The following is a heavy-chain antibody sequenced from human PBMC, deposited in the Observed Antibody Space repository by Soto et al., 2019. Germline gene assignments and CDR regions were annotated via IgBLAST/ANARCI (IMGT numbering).Heavy chain of an antibody. Sequence: QVQLVQSGAEVKKPGASVKVSCEASGYTFTDYGVHWVRQAPGHRLEWMGWISAYNGNTNYAQKFQGRVTMTTDTSTSTAYLELRSLTSDDTAVYYCARGGVYQWGSEYFQHWGQGTLVTVSS. CDR3: ARGGVYQWGSEYFQH. D-gene: IGHD6-19*01. CDR1: GYTFTDYG. CDR2: ISAYNGNT. J-gene: IGHJ1*01. V-gene: IGHV1-18*01.